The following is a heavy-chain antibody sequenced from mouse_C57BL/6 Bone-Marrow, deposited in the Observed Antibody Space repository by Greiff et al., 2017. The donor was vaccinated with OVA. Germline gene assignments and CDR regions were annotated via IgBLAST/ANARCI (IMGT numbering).Heavy chain of an antibody. CDR1: GFSLTSYA. CDR3: NYYSSPGY. J-gene: IGHJ2*01. Sequence: VKLMESGPGLVAPSPSLSITCTVSGFSLTSYAISWVRQTPGKGLEWLGVIRPGGGTNNNSAIESRLSISKDNSKSQVFLKMNSMQTDDTARYYCNYYSSPGYGGQGTTLTVSS. V-gene: IGHV2-9-1*01. CDR2: IRPGGGT. D-gene: IGHD2-5*01.